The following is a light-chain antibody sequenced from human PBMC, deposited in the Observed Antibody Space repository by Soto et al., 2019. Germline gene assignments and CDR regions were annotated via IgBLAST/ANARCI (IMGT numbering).Light chain of an antibody. Sequence: DIHVTQSASSVSASEGDRVTITCRASQGINNWLAWYQQKPGKARKLLIYAASSLQSGVPSRLSGSGSGTDFPLTISRLKPEDTATYYCQQYENLPTFGQGTRLEIK. V-gene: IGKV1-12*01. CDR3: QQYENLPT. J-gene: IGKJ5*01. CDR2: AAS. CDR1: QGINNW.